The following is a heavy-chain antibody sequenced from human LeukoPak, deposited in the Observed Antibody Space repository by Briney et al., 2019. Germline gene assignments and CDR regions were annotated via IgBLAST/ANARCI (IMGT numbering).Heavy chain of an antibody. CDR2: ISSSSSYT. Sequence: GGSLRLSCAASGFTFSDYYMSWIRQAPGKGLEWISYISSSSSYTNYADSVKGRFTISRDNAKNSLYLQMNSLRAEDTAVYYCARDLYSAGYWGQGTLVTVSS. V-gene: IGHV3-11*06. CDR3: ARDLYSAGY. D-gene: IGHD5-18*01. J-gene: IGHJ4*02. CDR1: GFTFSDYY.